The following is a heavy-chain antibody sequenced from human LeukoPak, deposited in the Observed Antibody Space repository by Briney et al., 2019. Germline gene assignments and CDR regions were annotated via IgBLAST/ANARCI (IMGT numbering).Heavy chain of an antibody. Sequence: GGSLRLSCAASGFTFSTYWMHWVRQAPGKGLEWVSAISGSGGSTYYADSVKGRFTVSRDNSENTLFLQMNSLRAEDTAIYYCAKDTDVVVPEYFQYWGQGTLVTVSS. D-gene: IGHD2-15*01. J-gene: IGHJ1*01. CDR3: AKDTDVVVPEYFQY. V-gene: IGHV3-23*01. CDR1: GFTFSTYW. CDR2: ISGSGGST.